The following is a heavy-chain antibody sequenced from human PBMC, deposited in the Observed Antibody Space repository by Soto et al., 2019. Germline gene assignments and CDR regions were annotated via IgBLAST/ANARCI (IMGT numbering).Heavy chain of an antibody. J-gene: IGHJ4*02. D-gene: IGHD6-19*01. CDR1: GFTFSSYS. V-gene: IGHV3-15*07. CDR2: IKSKTDGGTT. Sequence: GGSLRLSCAASGFTFSSYSMNWVRQAPGKGLEWVGRIKSKTDGGTTDYAAPVKGRFTISRDDSKNTLYLQMNSLKTEDTAVYYCTTRIAVAGTFDYWGQGTLVTVSS. CDR3: TTRIAVAGTFDY.